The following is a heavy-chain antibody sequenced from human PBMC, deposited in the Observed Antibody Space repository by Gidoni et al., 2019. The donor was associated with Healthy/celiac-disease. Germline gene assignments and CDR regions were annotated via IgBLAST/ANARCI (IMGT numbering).Heavy chain of an antibody. V-gene: IGHV4-39*01. Sequence: QLQLQESGQGLVKPSATLSLTCTVSGGSISSSSYYWGWIRQPPGKGLEWIGSIYYSGSTYYNPSLKSRVTISVDTSKNQFSLKLSSVTAADTAVYYCARRWGYCSGGSCYGWFDPWGQGTLVTVSS. J-gene: IGHJ5*02. CDR2: IYYSGST. D-gene: IGHD2-15*01. CDR1: GGSISSSSYY. CDR3: ARRWGYCSGGSCYGWFDP.